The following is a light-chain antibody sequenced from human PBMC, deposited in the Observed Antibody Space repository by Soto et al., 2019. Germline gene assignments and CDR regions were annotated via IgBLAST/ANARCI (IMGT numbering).Light chain of an antibody. CDR3: HQSNSYSS. J-gene: IGKJ1*01. V-gene: IGKV3-15*01. Sequence: IVLTQSPSAVSVSPGERATLSCRASQSVSSNLAWYQQKPGQAPRLLIYGASTRATGIPARFSGSGSGTEFTLTSSSMQADEFATYYCHQSNSYSSVGQGTKVEIK. CDR2: GAS. CDR1: QSVSSN.